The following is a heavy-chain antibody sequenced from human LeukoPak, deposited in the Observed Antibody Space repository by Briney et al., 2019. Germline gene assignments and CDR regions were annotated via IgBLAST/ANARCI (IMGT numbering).Heavy chain of an antibody. J-gene: IGHJ3*02. CDR1: GGSVNSGSYY. D-gene: IGHD3-22*01. CDR3: ARAYDSSGYYPPLIDAFDI. V-gene: IGHV4-61*01. CDR2: IYYSGST. Sequence: SETLSLTCTVSGGSVNSGSYYWSWIRQPPGKGLEWVGYIYYSGSTNYNPSLKSRVTISVDTSKNQFSLKLSSVTAADTAVYYCARAYDSSGYYPPLIDAFDIWGQGTMVTVSS.